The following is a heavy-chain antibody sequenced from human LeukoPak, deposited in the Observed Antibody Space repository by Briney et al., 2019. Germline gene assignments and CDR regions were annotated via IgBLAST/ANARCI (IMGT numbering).Heavy chain of an antibody. CDR3: AKDLSSRYFYDNTGYSYFDS. V-gene: IGHV3-23*01. CDR1: GLAFRGFP. CDR2: LSASGGNT. Sequence: SGGSLRLSCAASGLAFRGFPMSWVRQAPGKGLEWVSGLSASGGNTYYAGSVRGRLTISRDNSKNTLYLQMKSLRAEDTAIYYCAKDLSSRYFYDNTGYSYFDSWGQGVLVSVSS. D-gene: IGHD3-22*01. J-gene: IGHJ4*02.